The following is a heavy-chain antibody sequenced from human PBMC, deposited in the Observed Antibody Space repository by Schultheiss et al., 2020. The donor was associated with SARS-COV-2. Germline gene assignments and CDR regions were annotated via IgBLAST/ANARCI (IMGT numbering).Heavy chain of an antibody. CDR2: INHSGSA. J-gene: IGHJ4*02. D-gene: IGHD4/OR15-4a*01. Sequence: SQTLSLTCAVYGGSFSGYYWSWIRQPPGKGLEWIGEINHSGSANHNPSLKSRVTISVDTSKNQFSLNLSSVTDADTAVYYCARENTDYRFVAYWGQGTLVTVSS. V-gene: IGHV4-34*01. CDR1: GGSFSGYY. CDR3: ARENTDYRFVAY.